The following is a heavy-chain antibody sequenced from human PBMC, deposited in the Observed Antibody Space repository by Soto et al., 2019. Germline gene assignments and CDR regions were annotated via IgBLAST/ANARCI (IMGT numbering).Heavy chain of an antibody. CDR1: GITFTNYG. Sequence: VQLVESGGGLVKPGGSLRLSCTASGITFTNYGMTWVRQAPGKGLEWVSSISRASDYIYYADSLNGRFTSSRDNAKNSLYLQMNSVRGEDTAVYFCVPSRITLLRGRIINHPYNWFEPWGQGTLVTVSS. V-gene: IGHV3-21*01. CDR3: VPSRITLLRGRIINHPYNWFEP. J-gene: IGHJ5*02. D-gene: IGHD3-10*01. CDR2: ISRASDYI.